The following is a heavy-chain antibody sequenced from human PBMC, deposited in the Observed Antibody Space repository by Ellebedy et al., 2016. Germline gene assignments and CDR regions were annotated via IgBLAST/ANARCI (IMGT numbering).Heavy chain of an antibody. Sequence: GESLKISXAASGFTFRNSWMNWVRQAPGKGLEWVANIKEDGSEKYYVDSVKGRFTISRDNAKNSLYLQMNSLRAEDTAVYYCARAGGYNRNYRDYWGQGTLVTVSS. J-gene: IGHJ4*02. CDR2: IKEDGSEK. V-gene: IGHV3-7*02. CDR1: GFTFRNSW. CDR3: ARAGGYNRNYRDY. D-gene: IGHD1-7*01.